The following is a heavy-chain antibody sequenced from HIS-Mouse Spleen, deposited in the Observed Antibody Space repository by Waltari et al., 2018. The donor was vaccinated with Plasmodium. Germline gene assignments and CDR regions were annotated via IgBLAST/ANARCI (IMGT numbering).Heavy chain of an antibody. CDR3: ARTIAARPSLMLFDI. CDR1: ARSISTSS. V-gene: IGHV4-59*01. Sequence: QVQLQESGPGLVKPSATLSLTCTVTARSISTSSCSWIRPPPGKGLEWIGYIYYSGSTNYNPSLKSRVTISVDTSKNQFSLKLSSVTAADTAVYYCARTIAARPSLMLFDIWGQGTMVTVSS. D-gene: IGHD6-6*01. J-gene: IGHJ3*02. CDR2: IYYSGST.